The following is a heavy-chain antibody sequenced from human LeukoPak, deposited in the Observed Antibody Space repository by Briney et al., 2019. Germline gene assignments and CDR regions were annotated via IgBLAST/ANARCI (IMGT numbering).Heavy chain of an antibody. J-gene: IGHJ4*02. D-gene: IGHD6-19*01. CDR2: ISGSGGST. V-gene: IGHV3-23*01. CDR1: GFTFSSYG. Sequence: QPGGTLRLSCAASGFTFSSYGMSWVRQAPGKGLEWVSAISGSGGSTYYADSVKGRFTISRDNSKNTLYLQMNSLRAEDTAVYYCAKDLAGWSAPGYWGQGTLVTVSS. CDR3: AKDLAGWSAPGY.